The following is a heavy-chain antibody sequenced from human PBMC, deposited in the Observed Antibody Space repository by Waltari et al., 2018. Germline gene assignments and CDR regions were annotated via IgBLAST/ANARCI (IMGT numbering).Heavy chain of an antibody. D-gene: IGHD2-15*01. V-gene: IGHV4-4*07. CDR3: ARGGLWRLRSYWYFDL. Sequence: QVQLQESGPGLVKPSETLSLTCTVSGGSISSYYWSWIRQPAGKGLEWIGRIYTSGSTNYNPSLKSRVTMSVDTSKNQFSLKLSSVTAADTAVYYCARGGLWRLRSYWYFDLWGRGTLVTVSS. CDR2: IYTSGST. CDR1: GGSISSYY. J-gene: IGHJ2*01.